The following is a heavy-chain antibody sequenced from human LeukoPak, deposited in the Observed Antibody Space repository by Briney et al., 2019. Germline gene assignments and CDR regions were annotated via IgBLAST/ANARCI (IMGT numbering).Heavy chain of an antibody. Sequence: GGSLRLSCAASGFTFSSYAIHWVRQAPGKGLEWVALISYDGSNKYYADSVKGRFTISRDNSKNTLYLQMNSLRAEDTAVYYCSKDISAGGLDVWGPGTPVTVSS. D-gene: IGHD3-16*02. J-gene: IGHJ6*02. V-gene: IGHV3-30-3*01. CDR1: GFTFSSYA. CDR3: SKDISAGGLDV. CDR2: ISYDGSNK.